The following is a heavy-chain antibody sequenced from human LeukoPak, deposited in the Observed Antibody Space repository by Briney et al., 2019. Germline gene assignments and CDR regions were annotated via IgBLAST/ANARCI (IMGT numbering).Heavy chain of an antibody. CDR2: ISYDGSNK. Sequence: GGSLRLSCVASGFTFSSYGMHWVRQAPGKGLEWVAVISYDGSNKYYADSVKGRFTISRDNSKNTVYLQMNSLRGEDTAVYYCAKDERWELLVNYYYGMDVWGQGTTVTVSS. D-gene: IGHD4-23*01. J-gene: IGHJ6*02. CDR3: AKDERWELLVNYYYGMDV. CDR1: GFTFSSYG. V-gene: IGHV3-30*18.